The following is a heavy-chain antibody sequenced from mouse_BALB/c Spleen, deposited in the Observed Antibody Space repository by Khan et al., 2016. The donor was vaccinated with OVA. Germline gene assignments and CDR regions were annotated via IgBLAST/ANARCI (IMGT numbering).Heavy chain of an antibody. J-gene: IGHJ3*01. D-gene: IGHD1-1*01. CDR3: ANHGSSSAWFAY. CDR1: GYTFTSYW. CDR2: INPSTGYS. V-gene: IGHV1-7*01. Sequence: QVQLQQSGAELAKPGASVKMSCKASGYTFTSYWMPWVKQRPGQGLEWIGYINPSTGYSEYNQKFKDRATLTADKSSSTAYMQLSSLTSDDSAVYYCANHGSSSAWFAYWGQGTLVTVSA.